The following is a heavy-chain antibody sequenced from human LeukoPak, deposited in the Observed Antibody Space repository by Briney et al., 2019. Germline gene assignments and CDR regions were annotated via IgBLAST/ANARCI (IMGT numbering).Heavy chain of an antibody. CDR3: ARGTPGYSYAFDI. CDR2: ISSSGSTI. D-gene: IGHD5-18*01. CDR1: GFTFSSYE. V-gene: IGHV3-48*03. Sequence: GGSLRLSCAASGFTFSSYEMNWVRQAPGNGLEWVSYISSSGSTIYYADSVKGRFTISTENAKNSLYLQMNSLRGEDTAVYYCARGTPGYSYAFDIWGQGTMVTVSS. J-gene: IGHJ3*02.